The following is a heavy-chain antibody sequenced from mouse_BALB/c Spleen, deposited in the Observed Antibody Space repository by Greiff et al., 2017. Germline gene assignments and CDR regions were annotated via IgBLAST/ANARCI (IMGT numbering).Heavy chain of an antibody. J-gene: IGHJ2*01. CDR2: IYPGNGDT. CDR1: GYTFTSYN. D-gene: IGHD1-1*01. CDR3: ARITTVVAADY. V-gene: IGHV1-12*01. Sequence: LQQPGAELVKPGASVKMSCKASGYTFTSYNMHWVKQTPGQGLEWIGAIYPGNGDTSYNQKFKGKATLTADKSSSTAYMQLSSLTSEDSAVYYCARITTVVAADYWGQGTTLTVSS.